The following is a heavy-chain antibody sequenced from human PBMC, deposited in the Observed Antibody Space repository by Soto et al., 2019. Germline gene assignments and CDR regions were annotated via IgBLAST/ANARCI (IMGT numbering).Heavy chain of an antibody. V-gene: IGHV4-31*03. D-gene: IGHD6-6*01. Sequence: SETLSLTCTVSGGSISSGGYYWSWIRQHPGKGLEWIGYIYYSGSTYYNPSLKSRVTISVDTSKNQFSLKLSSVTAADTAVYYCASRPIAARLPIYYYYYGMDVWGQGTTGTLSS. CDR3: ASRPIAARLPIYYYYYGMDV. J-gene: IGHJ6*02. CDR2: IYYSGST. CDR1: GGSISSGGYY.